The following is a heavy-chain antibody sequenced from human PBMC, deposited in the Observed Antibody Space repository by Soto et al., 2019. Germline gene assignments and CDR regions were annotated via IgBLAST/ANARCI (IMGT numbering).Heavy chain of an antibody. CDR1: GGTFSSYA. Sequence: QVQLVQSGAEVKKPGSSVKVSCKASGGTFSSYAISWVRQAPGQGLERMGGIIPIFGTANYAQKFQGRVTITADESTSTAYMELSSLRSEDTAVYYCARDAPYKRDSSSWYGYWGQGTLVTVSS. J-gene: IGHJ4*02. CDR3: ARDAPYKRDSSSWYGY. D-gene: IGHD6-13*01. CDR2: IIPIFGTA. V-gene: IGHV1-69*01.